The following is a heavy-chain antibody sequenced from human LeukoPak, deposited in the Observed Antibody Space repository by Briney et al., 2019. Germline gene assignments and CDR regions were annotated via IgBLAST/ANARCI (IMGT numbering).Heavy chain of an antibody. Sequence: ASVKVSCKASGYTFTSYDINWVRQATGQGLEWMGWMNPNSGNTGYAQKFQGRVTMTRNTSISTAYMGLSSLRSEDTAVYYCARLYDYSNYSYDQNWFDPWGQGTLVTVSS. CDR1: GYTFTSYD. V-gene: IGHV1-8*01. CDR2: MNPNSGNT. CDR3: ARLYDYSNYSYDQNWFDP. J-gene: IGHJ5*02. D-gene: IGHD4-11*01.